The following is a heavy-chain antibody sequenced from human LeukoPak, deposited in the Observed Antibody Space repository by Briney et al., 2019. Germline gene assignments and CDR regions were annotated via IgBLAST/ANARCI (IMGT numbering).Heavy chain of an antibody. J-gene: IGHJ3*02. CDR1: GFIFSSYG. D-gene: IGHD2-2*02. V-gene: IGHV3-33*03. CDR3: ASRGAFKDTRYAFDI. CDR2: IWYDGSNK. Sequence: GGSLRLSCAASGFIFSSYGMHWVRQAPGKGLEWVAVIWYDGSNKYYADSVKGRFTISRDNAKNSLFLQMDTLRPEDTAVYYCASRGAFKDTRYAFDIWGQGTAVTVSS.